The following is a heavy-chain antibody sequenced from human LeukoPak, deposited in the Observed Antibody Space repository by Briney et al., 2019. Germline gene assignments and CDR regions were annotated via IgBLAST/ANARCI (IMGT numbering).Heavy chain of an antibody. CDR3: ARDLSTIADYYFDY. J-gene: IGHJ4*02. CDR1: GFXFSTYA. Sequence: PGRSLRLSCAASGFXFSTYAMHWVRQAPGKGLEWVAFISYDGFNKHHADSVKGRSTISRDNSKNTLFLQMNSLRADDTAVYYCARDLSTIADYYFDYWGQGTLVTVSS. V-gene: IGHV3-30-3*01. CDR2: ISYDGFNK. D-gene: IGHD4/OR15-4a*01.